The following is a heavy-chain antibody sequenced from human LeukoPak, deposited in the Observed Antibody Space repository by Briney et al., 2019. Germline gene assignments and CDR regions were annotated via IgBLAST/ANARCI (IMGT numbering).Heavy chain of an antibody. CDR1: GFTFSSYA. Sequence: GGSLRLSCAASGFTFSSYAMNWVRQAPGKGLEWVSAISGSGGTTYYADSVKGRFTISRDNSKNTLFLQMNSLRAEDTAMYYCARAHSGSYLGDAFDIWGQGTMVTVSS. CDR2: ISGSGGTT. CDR3: ARAHSGSYLGDAFDI. J-gene: IGHJ3*02. V-gene: IGHV3-23*01. D-gene: IGHD1-26*01.